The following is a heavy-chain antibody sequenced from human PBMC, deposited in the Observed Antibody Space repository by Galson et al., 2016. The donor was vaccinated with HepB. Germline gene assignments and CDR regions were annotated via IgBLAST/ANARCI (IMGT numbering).Heavy chain of an antibody. D-gene: IGHD3-3*01. V-gene: IGHV3-23*01. CDR3: AKGPDFWSGYYHFDY. CDR2: ISDSGGST. Sequence: SLRLSCAASGFTFSSYGMHWVRQAPGKGLEWVSTISDSGGSTYSADSVKGRFTISSDDSKNTLYLQMKSLRAEDTAIYYCAKGPDFWSGYYHFDYWGQGTLVTVSS. J-gene: IGHJ4*02. CDR1: GFTFSSYG.